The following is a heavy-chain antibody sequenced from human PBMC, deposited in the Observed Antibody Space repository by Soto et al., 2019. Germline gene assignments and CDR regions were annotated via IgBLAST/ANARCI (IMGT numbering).Heavy chain of an antibody. CDR1: GGTFSSYA. J-gene: IGHJ6*02. CDR3: ARSQGGSSSLDIYYYYYYGMDV. CDR2: IIPIFGTA. D-gene: IGHD2-15*01. Sequence: QVQLVQSGAEVKKPGSSGKVSCKAPGGTFSSYAISWVRQAPGQGLEWMGGIIPIFGTAKYAQKFPGRVTITADESTSTGYMELSSLRSEDTAVYYCARSQGGSSSLDIYYYYYYGMDVWGQGTTVTVSS. V-gene: IGHV1-69*01.